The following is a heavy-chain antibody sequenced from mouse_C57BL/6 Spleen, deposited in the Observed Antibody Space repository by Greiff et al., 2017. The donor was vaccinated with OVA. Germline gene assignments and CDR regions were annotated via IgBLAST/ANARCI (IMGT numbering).Heavy chain of an antibody. J-gene: IGHJ4*01. CDR3: ARRYGSSYYAMDY. CDR1: GYTFTSYW. V-gene: IGHV1-55*01. Sequence: VQLQQPGAELVKPGASVKMSCKASGYTFTSYWITWVKQRPGQGLEWIGDIYPGSGSTNYNEKFKSKATLTVDTSSSTAYMQLRSLTSEDSAVYYCARRYGSSYYAMDYWGQGTSVTVSS. D-gene: IGHD1-1*01. CDR2: IYPGSGST.